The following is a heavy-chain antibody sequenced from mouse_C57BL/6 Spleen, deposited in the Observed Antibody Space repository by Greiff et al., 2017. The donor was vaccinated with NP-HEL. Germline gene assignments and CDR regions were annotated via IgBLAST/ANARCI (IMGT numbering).Heavy chain of an antibody. CDR2: IDPSDSYP. V-gene: IGHV1-69*01. J-gene: IGHJ1*03. D-gene: IGHD1-1*01. CDR1: GYTFTSYW. CDR3: ARRGYYYGSSQRYFDV. Sequence: VQLQQPGAELVMPGASVKLSCKASGYTFTSYWMHWVKQRPGQGLEWIGEIDPSDSYPNYNQKFKGKSTLTVDKSSSTAYMQLSSLTSEDSAVYYCARRGYYYGSSQRYFDVWGTGTTVTVSS.